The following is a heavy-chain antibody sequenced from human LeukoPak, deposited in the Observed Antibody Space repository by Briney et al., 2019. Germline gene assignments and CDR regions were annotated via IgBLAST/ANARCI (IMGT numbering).Heavy chain of an antibody. J-gene: IGHJ4*02. CDR3: AIDRRASGSYYAD. CDR2: IYYSGST. CDR1: GGSISSYY. V-gene: IGHV4-59*12. D-gene: IGHD1-26*01. Sequence: SETLSLTCTVSGGSISSYYWSWIRQPPGKGLEWIGYIYYSGSTNYNPSLKSRVTISVDKSKNQFSLKLSSVTAADTAMYYCAIDRRASGSYYADWGQGTLVTVSS.